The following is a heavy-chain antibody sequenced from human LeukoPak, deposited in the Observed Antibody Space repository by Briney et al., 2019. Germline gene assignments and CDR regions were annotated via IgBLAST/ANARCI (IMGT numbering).Heavy chain of an antibody. CDR2: ITNDGSST. J-gene: IGHJ4*02. Sequence: PGGSLRLSCAVSGLTFSSHWMHWVRQAPGKGLVWVSRITNDGSSTTYADSVKGRFTISRDNAKNMLYLQVNSLRAEDTAVYYCARGPNSNWSGLDFWGQGTLLTVSS. CDR3: ARGPNSNWSGLDF. D-gene: IGHD6-6*01. CDR1: GLTFSSHW. V-gene: IGHV3-74*01.